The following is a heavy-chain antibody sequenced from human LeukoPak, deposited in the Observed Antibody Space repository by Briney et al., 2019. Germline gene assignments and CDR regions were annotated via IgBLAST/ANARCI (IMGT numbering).Heavy chain of an antibody. CDR2: INPNSGGT. Sequence: ASVKVSCKASGYTFTGYYMHWVRQAPGQGLEWMGWINPNSGGTNYAQKFQGRVTMTRDTSISTAYMELSRLRSDDTAVYYCASYFFENCYGSGSQPYYYYGMDVWGQGTTVTVSS. V-gene: IGHV1-2*02. D-gene: IGHD3-10*01. CDR1: GYTFTGYY. J-gene: IGHJ6*02. CDR3: ASYFFENCYGSGSQPYYYYGMDV.